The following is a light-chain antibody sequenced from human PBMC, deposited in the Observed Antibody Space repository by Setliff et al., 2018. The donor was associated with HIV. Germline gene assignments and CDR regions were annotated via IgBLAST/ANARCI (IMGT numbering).Light chain of an antibody. CDR2: DVT. V-gene: IGLV2-11*01. Sequence: QSALTQPRSVSGSPGQSVTISCTGTSNDVGLYNFVSWYQQLPGKAPKLMIYDVTKRPSAVPDRFSGSKSGNTASLTISGLQAEDEAAYYCCSYAAIPPSVFGTGTKVTVL. CDR1: SNDVGLYNF. J-gene: IGLJ1*01. CDR3: CSYAAIPPSV.